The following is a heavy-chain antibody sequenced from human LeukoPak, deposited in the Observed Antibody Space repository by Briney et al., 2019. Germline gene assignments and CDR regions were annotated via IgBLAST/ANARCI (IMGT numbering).Heavy chain of an antibody. CDR3: ARDGTSVGRVFDI. Sequence: SETLSLTCAVSGGSISRYFWSWIRQPAGKGLEWVGRIYNSGSTNYNPSLKSRVTMSVDTSKNQFSLNLRSVSAADTAVYYCARDGTSVGRVFDIWGQGTMVTVSS. D-gene: IGHD5/OR15-5a*01. CDR1: GGSISRYF. J-gene: IGHJ3*02. CDR2: IYNSGST. V-gene: IGHV4-4*07.